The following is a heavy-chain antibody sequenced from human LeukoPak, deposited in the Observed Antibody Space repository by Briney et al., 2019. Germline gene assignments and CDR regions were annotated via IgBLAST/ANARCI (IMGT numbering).Heavy chain of an antibody. V-gene: IGHV4-39*02. J-gene: IGHJ4*02. CDR3: AREDLRRGQKIDY. CDR2: IYYSGST. D-gene: IGHD3-10*01. Sequence: SETLSLTCTVSGGSISSSSYYWGWIRQPPGKGLEWIGSIYYSGSTYYNPSLKSRVTISVDTSKNQFSLKLSSVTAADTAVYYCAREDLRRGQKIDYWGQGTQVTVSS. CDR1: GGSISSSSYY.